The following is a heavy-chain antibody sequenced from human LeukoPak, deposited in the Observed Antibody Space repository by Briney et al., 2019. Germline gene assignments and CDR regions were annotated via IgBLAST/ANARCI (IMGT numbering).Heavy chain of an antibody. Sequence: SETLSLTCTVSGGSISNYYWNWTRQPPGKGLEWIGYIYYSGSTNYNPSLKSRVTISVDTSKNQFSLRLSSVTAADTAVYYCAREPYYYDSSGFWPWYFDLWGRGTLVTVSS. CDR2: IYYSGST. CDR1: GGSISNYY. J-gene: IGHJ2*01. V-gene: IGHV4-59*01. CDR3: AREPYYYDSSGFWPWYFDL. D-gene: IGHD3-22*01.